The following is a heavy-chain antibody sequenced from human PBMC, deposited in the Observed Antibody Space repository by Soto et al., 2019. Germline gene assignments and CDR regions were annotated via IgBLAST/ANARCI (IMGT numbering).Heavy chain of an antibody. V-gene: IGHV4-34*01. J-gene: IGHJ4*02. CDR1: GGSFSGYY. Sequence: PSETLSLTCAVYGGSFSGYYWSWIRQPPGKGLEWIGEINHSGSTNYNPSLKSRVTISVDTSKNQFSLKLSSVTAADTAVYYCARGDDYSGSYPVWGQGTLVTVSS. D-gene: IGHD1-26*01. CDR2: INHSGST. CDR3: ARGDDYSGSYPV.